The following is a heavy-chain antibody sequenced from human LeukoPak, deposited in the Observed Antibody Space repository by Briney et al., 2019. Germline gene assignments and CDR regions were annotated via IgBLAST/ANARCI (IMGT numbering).Heavy chain of an antibody. J-gene: IGHJ4*02. CDR3: ARVGNYYDSTDY. CDR2: IIPIFGTA. D-gene: IGHD3-22*01. CDR1: GGTFSSYA. V-gene: IGHV1-69*06. Sequence: SVKVSCKASGGTFSSYAISWVRQAPGQGLEWMGGIIPIFGTANYAQKFRGRVTITADKSTSTAYMELSSLRSEDTAVYYCARVGNYYDSTDYWGQGTLVTVSS.